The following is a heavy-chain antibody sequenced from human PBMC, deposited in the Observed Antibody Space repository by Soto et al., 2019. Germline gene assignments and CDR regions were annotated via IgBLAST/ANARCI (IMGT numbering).Heavy chain of an antibody. CDR1: GYTFTSYY. D-gene: IGHD6-6*01. CDR2: INPSGTTT. J-gene: IGHJ6*02. V-gene: IGHV1-46*01. CDR3: ARPPLARHYYYGMDV. Sequence: QVQLVQSGAEVKKPGASVKVSCKASGYTFTSYYMHWVRQAPGQGLEWMGIINPSGTTTDYAQKFQGRVTLTRDPATSTYYMEPSSLRSEDPAVYYCARPPLARHYYYGMDVWGQGTTVTVSS.